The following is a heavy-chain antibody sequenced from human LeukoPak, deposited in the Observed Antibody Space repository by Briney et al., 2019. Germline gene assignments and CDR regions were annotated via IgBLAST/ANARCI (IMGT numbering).Heavy chain of an antibody. CDR1: GYTFTGYY. J-gene: IGHJ4*02. Sequence: ASVKVSCKASGYTFTGYYMHWVRQAPGQGLEWMGWINPNSGGTNYAQKFQGRVTMTRDTSISTAYMELSRLRSDDTAVYYCARVPVRYYDSSGYFFDSWGQGTLVTVSS. CDR3: ARVPVRYYDSSGYFFDS. V-gene: IGHV1-2*02. D-gene: IGHD3-22*01. CDR2: INPNSGGT.